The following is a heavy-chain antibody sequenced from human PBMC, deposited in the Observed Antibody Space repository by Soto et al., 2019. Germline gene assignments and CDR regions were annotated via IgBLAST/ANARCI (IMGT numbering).Heavy chain of an antibody. Sequence: QVQLQQSGPGLVKPSQTLSLTCAISGDSVSSNSAAWNWIRQSPSRGLEWLGRTYYRSKWYNDYAVSVKSRITINPDTSKNQFSLQLNSVTPEDTAVYYCARGRSSGYDFWSGYWAFDIWGQGTMVTVSS. J-gene: IGHJ3*02. D-gene: IGHD3-3*01. CDR3: ARGRSSGYDFWSGYWAFDI. CDR2: TYYRSKWYN. V-gene: IGHV6-1*01. CDR1: GDSVSSNSAA.